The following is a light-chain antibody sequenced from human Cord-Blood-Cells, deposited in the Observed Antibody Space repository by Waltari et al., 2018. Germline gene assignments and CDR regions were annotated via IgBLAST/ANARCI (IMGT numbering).Light chain of an antibody. J-gene: IGKJ2*01. Sequence: DIVLTQTPLSLSVTPGQPASISCKSSQSLLHSDGKTYLYWYLQNPGQSPQLLIYEVSSRLSGVPDRFSGSGSGTDFTLKISRVEAEDVGVYYCMQGIHLPYTFGQGTKLEIK. CDR1: QSLLHSDGKTY. CDR3: MQGIHLPYT. V-gene: IGKV2-29*02. CDR2: EVS.